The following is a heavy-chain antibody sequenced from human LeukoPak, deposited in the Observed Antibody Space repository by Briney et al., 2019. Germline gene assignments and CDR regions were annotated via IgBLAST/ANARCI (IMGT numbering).Heavy chain of an antibody. J-gene: IGHJ5*02. CDR1: GYTFTSYY. D-gene: IGHD6-6*01. Sequence: ASVKVSCKASGYTFTSYYMHWVRQAPGQGLEWMGIINPSGGSTSYAQKFQGRVTMTRDTSTSTVYMELSSLRSEDTAVYYCARASKIAARQNNWFDPWGQGTLVTVSS. V-gene: IGHV1-46*01. CDR3: ARASKIAARQNNWFDP. CDR2: INPSGGST.